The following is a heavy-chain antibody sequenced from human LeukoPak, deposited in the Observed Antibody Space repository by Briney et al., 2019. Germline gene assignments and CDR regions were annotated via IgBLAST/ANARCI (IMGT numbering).Heavy chain of an antibody. CDR3: ARDGTVVVVAAFDY. D-gene: IGHD2-15*01. CDR1: GYSFTSHY. Sequence: GASVKVSCKASGYSFTSHYMHWVRQAPGQGLEWLGLINPSGSSTLYAQKFQGRVTMTRDMSTTTDYMELSSLRSEDTAVYYCARDGTVVVVAAFDYWGQGTLVTVSS. V-gene: IGHV1-46*01. CDR2: INPSGSST. J-gene: IGHJ4*02.